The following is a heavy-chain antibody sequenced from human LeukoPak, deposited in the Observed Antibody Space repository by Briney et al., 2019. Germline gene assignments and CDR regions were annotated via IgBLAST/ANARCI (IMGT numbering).Heavy chain of an antibody. Sequence: GGSLRLSCAASGFTFSNAWMSWVRQAPGEGLEWVGRIKSKTDGGTADYAAPVKGRFSISRDDSKNTLDLQMNSLKTEDTAVYYCTTRGSSGGYYFDYWGQGTLVT. D-gene: IGHD2-15*01. J-gene: IGHJ4*02. V-gene: IGHV3-15*01. CDR3: TTRGSSGGYYFDY. CDR1: GFTFSNAW. CDR2: IKSKTDGGTA.